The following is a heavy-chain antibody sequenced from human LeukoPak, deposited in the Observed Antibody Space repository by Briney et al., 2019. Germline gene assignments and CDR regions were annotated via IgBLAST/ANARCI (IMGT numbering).Heavy chain of an antibody. V-gene: IGHV5-51*01. CDR1: GYSFANYW. CDR3: AREYYGSVAY. J-gene: IGHJ4*02. D-gene: IGHD3-10*01. CDR2: IHPIDYAT. Sequence: GESLKISCKASGYSFANYWIGWVRQMPGKGLEWMGIIHPIDYATRYGPSFQGQVTISADASITTVYLQWSSLKASDTAIYYCAREYYGSVAYWGQGTLVTVSS.